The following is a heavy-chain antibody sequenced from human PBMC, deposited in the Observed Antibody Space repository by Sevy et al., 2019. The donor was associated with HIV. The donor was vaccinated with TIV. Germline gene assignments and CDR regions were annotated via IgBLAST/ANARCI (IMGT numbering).Heavy chain of an antibody. CDR3: VKGGARGIAAAGRTAVAHMDV. V-gene: IGHV3-64D*06. CDR2: ISSNGGST. Sequence: GGSLRLSCSASGFTFSSYAMHWVRQAPGKGLEYVSAISSNGGSTYYADSVKGRFTISRDNSKNTLYLQMSSLRAEDTAVYYCVKGGARGIAAAGRTAVAHMDVWGKGTTVTVSS. D-gene: IGHD6-13*01. J-gene: IGHJ6*03. CDR1: GFTFSSYA.